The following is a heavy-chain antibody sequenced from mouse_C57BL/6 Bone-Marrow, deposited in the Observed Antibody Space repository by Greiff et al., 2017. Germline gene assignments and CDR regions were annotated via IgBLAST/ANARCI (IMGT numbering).Heavy chain of an antibody. V-gene: IGHV1-82*01. D-gene: IGHD2-3*01. Sequence: QVQLQQSGPELVKPGASVKISCKASGYAFSSSWMNWVKPRPGKGLEWIGRIYPGDGDTNYNGKYKGKATLTADKSSSTAYMQLSSLTSEDSAVYVCARSGDGYYFYYFDYWGQGTTLTVSS. CDR3: ARSGDGYYFYYFDY. CDR1: GYAFSSSW. J-gene: IGHJ2*01. CDR2: IYPGDGDT.